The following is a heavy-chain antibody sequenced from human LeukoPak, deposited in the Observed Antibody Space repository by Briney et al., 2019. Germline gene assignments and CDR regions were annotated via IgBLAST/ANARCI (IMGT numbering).Heavy chain of an antibody. CDR2: INHSGST. CDR3: ARGPYYYDSSGYYYFDY. CDR1: GGSFSGYY. V-gene: IGHV4-34*01. D-gene: IGHD3-22*01. J-gene: IGHJ4*02. Sequence: PSETLSLTCAVYGGSFSGYYWSWTRQPPGKGLEWIGEINHSGSTNYNPSLKSRVTISVDTSKNQFSLKLSSVTAADTAVYYCARGPYYYDSSGYYYFDYWGQGTLVTVSS.